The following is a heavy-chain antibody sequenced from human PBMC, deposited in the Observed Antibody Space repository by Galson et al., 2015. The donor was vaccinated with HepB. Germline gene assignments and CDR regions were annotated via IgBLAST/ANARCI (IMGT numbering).Heavy chain of an antibody. V-gene: IGHV4-59*01. CDR2: IYYSGST. D-gene: IGHD1-26*01. Sequence: ETLSLTCTVSGGSISSYYWSWIRQPPGKGLEWIGCIYYSGSTNYNPSLKSRVTISVDTSKNQFSLKLSSVTAADTAVYYCARDYSVGATRDDAFDIWGQGTMVTVSS. CDR3: ARDYSVGATRDDAFDI. CDR1: GGSISSYY. J-gene: IGHJ3*02.